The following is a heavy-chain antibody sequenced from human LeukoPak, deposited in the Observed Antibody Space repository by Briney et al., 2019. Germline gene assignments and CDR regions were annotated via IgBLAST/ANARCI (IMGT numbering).Heavy chain of an antibody. CDR1: GFTFSDYY. Sequence: SGGSLRLSCAASGFTFSDYYMSWIRQAPGKGLEWVSYLSSSGSTIYYADSVKGRFTISRDNAKNSLYLQMNSLRAEDTAVYCCARVGDHESGSFYRFSDYWGQGILVTVSS. CDR3: ARVGDHESGSFYRFSDY. V-gene: IGHV3-11*04. CDR2: LSSSGSTI. D-gene: IGHD3-10*01. J-gene: IGHJ4*02.